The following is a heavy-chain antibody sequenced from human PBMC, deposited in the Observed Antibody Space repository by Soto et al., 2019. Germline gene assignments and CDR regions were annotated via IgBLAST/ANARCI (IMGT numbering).Heavy chain of an antibody. Sequence: ASVKVSCKASGYTFTSYDMHWVRQAPGQRLEWMGWINAGNGNTKYSQNFQGRVTITRDTSASTVYMQLSSLTSEDTAVYYCARDDSGFSGSHYIDYFNYWGQGALVTVSS. CDR3: ARDDSGFSGSHYIDYFNY. D-gene: IGHD1-26*01. CDR1: GYTFTSYD. CDR2: INAGNGNT. V-gene: IGHV1-3*01. J-gene: IGHJ4*02.